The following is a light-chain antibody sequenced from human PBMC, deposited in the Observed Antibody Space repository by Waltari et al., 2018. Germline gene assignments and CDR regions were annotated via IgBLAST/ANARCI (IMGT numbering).Light chain of an antibody. CDR3: QQRRNWPPYT. CDR1: QSVQLY. V-gene: IGKV3-11*01. J-gene: IGKJ2*01. CDR2: DAY. Sequence: VLTQSPATLSLSPGEPATLSCRARQSVQLYLAWYQQKPVQAPRLLISDAYNRVTGTPARCRGSGSGTDFTLTISSLEPEDFAVYYCQQRRNWPPYTFGQGTKLEI.